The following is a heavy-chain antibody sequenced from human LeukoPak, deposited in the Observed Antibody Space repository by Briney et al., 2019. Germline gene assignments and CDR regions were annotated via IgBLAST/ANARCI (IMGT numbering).Heavy chain of an antibody. D-gene: IGHD3-22*01. CDR3: ARCYYDSSGFRPYDY. Sequence: ASVKVSCKASGYTFTGYYMHWVRQAPGQGLEWMGWISAYNGNTNYAQKLQGRVTMTTDTSTSTAYMELRSLRSDDTAVYYCARCYYDSSGFRPYDYWGQGTLVTVSS. CDR1: GYTFTGYY. J-gene: IGHJ4*02. V-gene: IGHV1-18*04. CDR2: ISAYNGNT.